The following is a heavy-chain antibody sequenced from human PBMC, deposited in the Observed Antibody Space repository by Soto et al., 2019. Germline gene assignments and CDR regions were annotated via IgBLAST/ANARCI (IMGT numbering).Heavy chain of an antibody. Sequence: PGGSLRLSCAASGFTFSSYAMSWVRQAPGKGLEWVSAISGSGGSTYYADSVKGRFTISRDNSKNTLYLQMNSLRAEDTAVYYCAKGGRGYSGYDSSFYFDYWGQGTLVTVSS. V-gene: IGHV3-23*01. J-gene: IGHJ4*02. D-gene: IGHD5-12*01. CDR1: GFTFSSYA. CDR2: ISGSGGST. CDR3: AKGGRGYSGYDSSFYFDY.